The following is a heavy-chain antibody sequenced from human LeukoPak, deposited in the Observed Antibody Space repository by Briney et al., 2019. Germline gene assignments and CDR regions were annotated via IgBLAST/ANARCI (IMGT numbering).Heavy chain of an antibody. J-gene: IGHJ4*02. CDR1: GFIFSNYA. V-gene: IGHV3-30*04. Sequence: GGSLRLSCTASGFIFSNYAMHWVRQAPGKGLEWVAVIFYDGSNKYYADSVKGRFTISRDNSKNTLYLQMNSLRAEDTAVYYCAKAYILSSCSGGSCSDYWGQGTLVTVSS. D-gene: IGHD2-15*01. CDR3: AKAYILSSCSGGSCSDY. CDR2: IFYDGSNK.